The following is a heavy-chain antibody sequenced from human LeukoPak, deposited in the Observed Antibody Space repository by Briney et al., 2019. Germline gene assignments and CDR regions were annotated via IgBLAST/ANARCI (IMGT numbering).Heavy chain of an antibody. CDR3: ARGGFAYYYDSSGYYYFDY. CDR1: GYTFTDYY. V-gene: IGHV1-2*06. J-gene: IGHJ4*02. Sequence: VASVKVSCKASGYTFTDYYVHWVRQAPGQGLEWMGRINPNSGGTERAQKFHGRFTMIRDTSTGTAYMELSRLKSDDTAVYYCARGGFAYYYDSSGYYYFDYWGQGTLVTVSS. D-gene: IGHD3-22*01. CDR2: INPNSGGT.